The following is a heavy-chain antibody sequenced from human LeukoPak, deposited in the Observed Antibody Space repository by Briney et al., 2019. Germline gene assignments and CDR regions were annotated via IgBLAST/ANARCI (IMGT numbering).Heavy chain of an antibody. V-gene: IGHV3-9*01. Sequence: GGSLRLSCAASGFTFDDYAMHWVRQAPGKGLEWVSGISWNSGSIGYADSVKGRFTISRDNAKNSLYLQMNSLRDEDTAVYYCARGYILFVYYFDYWGQGTLVTVSS. D-gene: IGHD2-15*01. CDR3: ARGYILFVYYFDY. CDR1: GFTFDDYA. CDR2: ISWNSGSI. J-gene: IGHJ4*02.